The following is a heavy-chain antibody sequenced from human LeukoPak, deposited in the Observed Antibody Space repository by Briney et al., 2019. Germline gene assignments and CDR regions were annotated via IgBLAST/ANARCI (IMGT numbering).Heavy chain of an antibody. Sequence: PGGGLRLSCAGSGLTFSRERMNWVGQAGGKGGEGVAGISSTRSFIYSADSLKARFTISRDTANNSLFLQMNSLIAEDTAIYYCARDYFDSSDYPHTYYYYYMYVGGKGTTVTVSS. CDR3: ARDYFDSSDYPHTYYYYYMYV. D-gene: IGHD3-22*01. CDR2: ISSTRSFI. V-gene: IGHV3-21*01. CDR1: GLTFSRER. J-gene: IGHJ6*03.